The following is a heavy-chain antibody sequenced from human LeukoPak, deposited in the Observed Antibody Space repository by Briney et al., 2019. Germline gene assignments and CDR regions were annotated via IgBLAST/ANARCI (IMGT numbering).Heavy chain of an antibody. CDR3: AREITTYYDFWSGDYYFDY. D-gene: IGHD3-3*01. J-gene: IGHJ4*02. CDR1: GYTFTGYY. CDR2: INPNSGGT. Sequence: ASVTVSCKASGYTFTGYYMHWVRQAPGQGLEWMGWINPNSGGTNYAQKFQGRVTMTRDTSISTAYMELSRLRSDDTAVYYCAREITTYYDFWSGDYYFDYWGQGTLVTVSS. V-gene: IGHV1-2*02.